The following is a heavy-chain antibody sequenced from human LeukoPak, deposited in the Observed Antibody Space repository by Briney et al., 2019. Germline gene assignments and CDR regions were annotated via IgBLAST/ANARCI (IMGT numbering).Heavy chain of an antibody. J-gene: IGHJ3*02. V-gene: IGHV7-4-1*02. Sequence: ASVKVSCKASGSTFSSYAISWVRQAPGQGLESMGWINTGTGNPTYAQGFTGRFVFSLDTSVSTAYLQISSLKAEDTAVYYCARVYDFWSGLCLDIWGQGTMVTVSS. D-gene: IGHD3-3*01. CDR1: GSTFSSYA. CDR3: ARVYDFWSGLCLDI. CDR2: INTGTGNP.